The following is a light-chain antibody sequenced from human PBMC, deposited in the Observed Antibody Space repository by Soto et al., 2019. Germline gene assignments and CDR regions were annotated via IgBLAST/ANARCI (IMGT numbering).Light chain of an antibody. J-gene: IGKJ4*01. CDR3: QQRTNWSSVT. CDR1: QSVSSY. Sequence: EIVLTQSPGNLSLSPGDRATLSCRASQSVSSYLAWYQQKPGQAPRLLIYDASNRATGIPARFSGSGSGTDFTLTISSLEPEDFAVYYCQQRTNWSSVTFGGGTKVDI. V-gene: IGKV3-11*01. CDR2: DAS.